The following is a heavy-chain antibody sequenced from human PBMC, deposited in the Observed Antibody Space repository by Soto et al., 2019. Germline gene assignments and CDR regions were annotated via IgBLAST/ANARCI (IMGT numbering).Heavy chain of an antibody. Sequence: GGSLRLSCAASGFTFSSYAMSWVRQAPGKGLEWVSAISGSGGSTYYADSVKGRFTISRDNSKNTLYLQMNSLRAEDTAVYYCAKDRGDVMITFGGVIGYFDYWGQGTLVTVSS. CDR1: GFTFSSYA. CDR2: ISGSGGST. V-gene: IGHV3-23*01. D-gene: IGHD3-16*02. CDR3: AKDRGDVMITFGGVIGYFDY. J-gene: IGHJ4*02.